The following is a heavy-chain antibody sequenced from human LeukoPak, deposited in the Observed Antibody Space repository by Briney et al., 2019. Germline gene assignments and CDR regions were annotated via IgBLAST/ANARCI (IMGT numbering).Heavy chain of an antibody. V-gene: IGHV4-30-4*08. D-gene: IGHD1/OR15-1a*01. CDR3: ARVQGDWYNQGVAPYYYYYYMDV. J-gene: IGHJ6*03. CDR2: IYYSGST. Sequence: PSQTLSLTCTVSGGSISSGDYYWSWIRQPPGKGLEWIGYIYYSGSTYYNPSLKSRVTISVDTSKNQFSLKLSSVTAADTAVYYCARVQGDWYNQGVAPYYYYYYMDVWGKGTTVTVSS. CDR1: GGSISSGDYY.